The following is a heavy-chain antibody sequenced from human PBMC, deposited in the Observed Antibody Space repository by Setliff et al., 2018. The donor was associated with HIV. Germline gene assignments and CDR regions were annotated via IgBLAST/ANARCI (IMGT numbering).Heavy chain of an antibody. CDR2: INHRGST. V-gene: IGHV4-34*01. J-gene: IGHJ4*02. D-gene: IGHD5-12*01. CDR3: ATLKMATIYRDFDY. Sequence: PSETLSLTCTVSGGSIGGYYWSWIRQPPGTGLEWIGEINHRGSTNCNPSLKSRVSISVDTSKNQFSLKLSSVTAADTAVYYCATLKMATIYRDFDYWGQGTQVTVSS. CDR1: GGSIGGYY.